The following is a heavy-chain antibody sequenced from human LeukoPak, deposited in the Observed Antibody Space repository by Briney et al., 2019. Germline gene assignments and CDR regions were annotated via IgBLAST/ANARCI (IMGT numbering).Heavy chain of an antibody. J-gene: IGHJ5*02. CDR1: GYTFTGYY. CDR3: ATGGLYYDSSGYPTA. D-gene: IGHD3-22*01. Sequence: ASVKVSCKASGYTFTGYYMHWVRQAPGQGLEWMGRINPNSGGTNYAQKFQGRVTMTRDTSISTAYMELSRLRSDDTAVYYCATGGLYYDSSGYPTAWGQGTLVTVSS. V-gene: IGHV1-2*06. CDR2: INPNSGGT.